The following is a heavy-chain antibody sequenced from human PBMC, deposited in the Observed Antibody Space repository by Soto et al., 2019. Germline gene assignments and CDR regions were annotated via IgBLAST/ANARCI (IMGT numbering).Heavy chain of an antibody. Sequence: GASVKVSCKASGYTFTGYYMHWVRQAPGQGLEWMGWINPNSGGTNYAQKVQDRVTMTTDTSTSTVYMELRSLRSDDTAVYYCAREGDVPYHYYGMDVWGQGTTVTVSS. V-gene: IGHV1-2*02. D-gene: IGHD2-21*02. CDR1: GYTFTGYY. CDR2: INPNSGGT. J-gene: IGHJ6*02. CDR3: AREGDVPYHYYGMDV.